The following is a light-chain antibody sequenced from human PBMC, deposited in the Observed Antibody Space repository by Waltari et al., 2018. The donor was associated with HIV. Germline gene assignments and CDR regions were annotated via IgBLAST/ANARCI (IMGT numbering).Light chain of an antibody. CDR3: QSADSNASLWV. V-gene: IGLV3-25*03. Sequence: SYELTQPPSVSVSPGQTARITCSGDPLPKQYAYWYQQRPGQAPVLVIYKDTERPSGIPERFSGSSSGTTATLTIIGVQAQDEADYHCQSADSNASLWVFGGGTKLTVL. CDR1: PLPKQY. J-gene: IGLJ3*02. CDR2: KDT.